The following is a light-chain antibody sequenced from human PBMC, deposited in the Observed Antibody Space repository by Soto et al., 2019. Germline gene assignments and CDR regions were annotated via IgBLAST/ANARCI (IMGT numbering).Light chain of an antibody. V-gene: IGKV3-11*01. CDR3: QQRGSWPQLT. CDR1: QSVGSS. J-gene: IGKJ4*01. Sequence: DILLTQSPATLSLSRGERATLSCRASQSVGSSLAWFQQKPGQAPRPLIYDASNRATGIPARFSGSGSGTDFTLTISSLEPEDFAVYYCQQRGSWPQLTFGGGTKVEI. CDR2: DAS.